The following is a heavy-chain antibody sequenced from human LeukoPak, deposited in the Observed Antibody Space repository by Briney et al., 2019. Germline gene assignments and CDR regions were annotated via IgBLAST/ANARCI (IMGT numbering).Heavy chain of an antibody. CDR1: GFSFSNYA. Sequence: PGGSLTLSWAVFGFSFSNYAMSWVRPVPGKGLVWVSAISGRDDSTYYADSVKGRFTISRDTSKNTLYLQMNSLRAEDTAVYYCAKWGDYDVLTGYYDSDYWGQGTLVTVSS. CDR2: ISGRDDST. D-gene: IGHD3-9*01. V-gene: IGHV3-23*01. CDR3: AKWGDYDVLTGYYDSDY. J-gene: IGHJ4*02.